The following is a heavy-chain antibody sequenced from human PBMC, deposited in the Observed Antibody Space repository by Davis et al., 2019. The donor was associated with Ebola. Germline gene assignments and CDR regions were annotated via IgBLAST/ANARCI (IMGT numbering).Heavy chain of an antibody. D-gene: IGHD1-26*01. J-gene: IGHJ5*01. V-gene: IGHV4-39*01. CDR2: FYYAGDA. CDR1: GDSATSFSYY. CDR3: ERAVVGGEMWFDS. Sequence: SETLSLTCIVTGDSATSFSYYWGWVRQSPGKGLEWIWIFYYAGDASYNPSLNSRATVSADTSKNQLALKLTSVTAAEPAVYYCERAVVGGEMWFDSWGQGTLVIVSS.